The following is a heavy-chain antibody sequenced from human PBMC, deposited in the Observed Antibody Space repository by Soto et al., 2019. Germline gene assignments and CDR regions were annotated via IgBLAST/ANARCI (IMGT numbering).Heavy chain of an antibody. D-gene: IGHD6-19*01. CDR3: AKDRGPRRQWRMGPFDY. CDR1: GFTFSIYA. Sequence: QVQLVESGGGVVQPGRSLRVSCAASGFTFSIYAMHWVRQAPGTGLEWVAVISYDGTKTYYADSVKGRVTISRDNSKNTVNLQMTSMRDEDKAVYYCAKDRGPRRQWRMGPFDYWGQGTLVTVSP. V-gene: IGHV3-30*18. J-gene: IGHJ4*02. CDR2: ISYDGTKT.